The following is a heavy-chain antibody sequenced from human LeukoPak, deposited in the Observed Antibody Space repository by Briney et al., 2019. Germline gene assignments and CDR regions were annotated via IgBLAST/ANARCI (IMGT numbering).Heavy chain of an antibody. CDR2: IYSDGDV. CDR3: ARVTNWFDP. Sequence: SETLSLTCSVSSGSISRYYWNWIRQPAGKGLQWIGRIYSDGDVKYNPSLKSRVTMSVDTSKNQFSLKMTSVTAADTAVYYCARVTNWFDPWGQGTLVTVSS. V-gene: IGHV4-4*07. J-gene: IGHJ5*02. CDR1: SGSISRYY.